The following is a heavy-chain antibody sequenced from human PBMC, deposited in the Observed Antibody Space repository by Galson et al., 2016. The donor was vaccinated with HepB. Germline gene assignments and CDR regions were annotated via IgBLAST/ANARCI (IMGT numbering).Heavy chain of an antibody. CDR3: TRRGYIAVAGPVGRPNDNWFDP. V-gene: IGHV5-51*01. Sequence: QSGAEVTKPGESLKISCKGSGYSFSSYWIAWVRQTPGKGLEWMGIIYPADSDTRYSPSFQGQVTISADKSMSTAYLQWSSLKASDTAMYFCTRRGYIAVAGPVGRPNDNWFDPWGQGTLVTVDS. J-gene: IGHJ5*02. D-gene: IGHD6-19*01. CDR2: IYPADSDT. CDR1: GYSFSSYW.